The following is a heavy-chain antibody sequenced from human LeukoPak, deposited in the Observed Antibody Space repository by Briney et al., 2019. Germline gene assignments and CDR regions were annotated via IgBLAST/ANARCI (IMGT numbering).Heavy chain of an antibody. D-gene: IGHD5-12*01. CDR1: GGSISTYY. V-gene: IGHV4-59*01. J-gene: IGHJ4*02. CDR2: IYHSGST. Sequence: PSETLSPTCTLSGGSISTYYWSWIRQPPGKGLEWIGYIYHSGSTNYNPSLKSRVTISVDTSKNQFSLKLSSVTAADTVVYYCARGGGYASPIGYWGQGALVTVSS. CDR3: ARGGGYASPIGY.